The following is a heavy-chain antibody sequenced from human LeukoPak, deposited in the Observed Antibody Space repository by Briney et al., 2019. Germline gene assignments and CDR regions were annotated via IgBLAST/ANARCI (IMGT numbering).Heavy chain of an antibody. V-gene: IGHV4-59*01. J-gene: IGHJ5*02. CDR3: ARTRFLEWLGAWFDP. CDR1: GGSISSYY. CDR2: IYYSGST. Sequence: SETLSLTCTVSGGSISSYYWSWIRQPPGKGLEWIGYIYYSGSTNYNPSLKSRVTISVDTSKNQLSLKLSSVTAADTAVYYCARTRFLEWLGAWFDPWGQGTLVTVSS. D-gene: IGHD3-3*01.